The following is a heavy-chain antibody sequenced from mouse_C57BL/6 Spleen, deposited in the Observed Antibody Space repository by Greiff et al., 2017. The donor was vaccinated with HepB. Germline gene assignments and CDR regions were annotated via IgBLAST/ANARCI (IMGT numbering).Heavy chain of an antibody. CDR2: INYDGSST. V-gene: IGHV5-16*01. Sequence: EVQVVESEGGLVQPGGSMKLSCTASGFTFSDYYMAWVRQVPEKGLEWVANINYDGSSTYYLDSLKGRFIISRDNAKNILYLQMSSLKSEDTATYYCARVEVYSYGSSLAYWGQGTLVTVSA. CDR1: GFTFSDYY. D-gene: IGHD1-1*01. CDR3: ARVEVYSYGSSLAY. J-gene: IGHJ3*01.